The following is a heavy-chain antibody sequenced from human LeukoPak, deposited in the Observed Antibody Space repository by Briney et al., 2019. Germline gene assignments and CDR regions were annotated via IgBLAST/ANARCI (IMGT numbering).Heavy chain of an antibody. V-gene: IGHV3-48*03. CDR1: GFSFSEYE. J-gene: IGHJ4*02. D-gene: IGHD1-26*01. CDR3: ARTTLSGAPRD. Sequence: GGSLRLSCVASGFSFSEYEMNWVRQAPGKGLEWISYINAGGSTIHYAASVRGRFTISRDNTKNSLYLQMNNLRAKDTGIYYCARTTLSGAPRDWGQGSQVTISS. CDR2: INAGGSTI.